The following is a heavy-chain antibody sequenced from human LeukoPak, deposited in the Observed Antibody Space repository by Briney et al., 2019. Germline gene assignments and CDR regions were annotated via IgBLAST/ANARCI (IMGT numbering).Heavy chain of an antibody. D-gene: IGHD1-1*01. CDR1: GFTFSSSW. CDR2: VKPDGSDK. V-gene: IGHV3-7*05. Sequence: AGSLRLSCAASGFTFSSSWMSWLRQAPGQGLEWVANVKPDGSDKYSVGSVKGRFTVSRDNAKNSLYLQMNSLRAEDTAVYYCATSRHNSFDPWGQGTLVTASS. J-gene: IGHJ5*02. CDR3: ATSRHNSFDP.